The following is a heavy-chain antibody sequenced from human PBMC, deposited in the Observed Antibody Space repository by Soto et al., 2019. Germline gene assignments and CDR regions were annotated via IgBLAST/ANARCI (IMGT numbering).Heavy chain of an antibody. J-gene: IGHJ4*02. CDR1: GFTFSSYG. D-gene: IGHD1-26*01. CDR3: AKDRGDSGSYLDY. Sequence: PGGSLRLSCAASGFTFSSYGMHWVRQAPGKGLEWVAVISYDGSNKYYADSAKGRFTISRDNSKNTLYLQMNSLRAEDTAVYYCAKDRGDSGSYLDYWGQGTLVTVSS. CDR2: ISYDGSNK. V-gene: IGHV3-30*18.